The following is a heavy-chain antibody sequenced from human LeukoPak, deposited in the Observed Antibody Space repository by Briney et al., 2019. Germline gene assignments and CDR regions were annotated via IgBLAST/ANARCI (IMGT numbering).Heavy chain of an antibody. CDR2: INPNSGGT. V-gene: IGHV1-2*02. Sequence: ASVKVSCKASGYTFSGYDMHWVRQAPGQGLDWMGWINPNSGGTDSAQKFQDRVTMARDTSIPTAYMELSRLISDDTAVYYCARSRDDAFDIWGQGTMVTVSS. CDR3: ARSRDDAFDI. J-gene: IGHJ3*02. CDR1: GYTFSGYD.